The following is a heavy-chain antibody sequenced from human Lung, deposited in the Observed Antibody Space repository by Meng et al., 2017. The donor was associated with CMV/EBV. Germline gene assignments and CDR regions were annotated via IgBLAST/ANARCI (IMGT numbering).Heavy chain of an antibody. Sequence: SETLSLXXSVSGVSISDSDYYWAWIRQAPGKGLEWIGSIYFSGSTYYNPSLNSRGILSVDTSKNQFSLKVRSVTAADTAIYYCAREERRELFGDFWGQGTLVXVSS. V-gene: IGHV4-39*07. J-gene: IGHJ4*02. CDR1: GVSISDSDYY. CDR2: IYFSGST. D-gene: IGHD3-10*01. CDR3: AREERRELFGDF.